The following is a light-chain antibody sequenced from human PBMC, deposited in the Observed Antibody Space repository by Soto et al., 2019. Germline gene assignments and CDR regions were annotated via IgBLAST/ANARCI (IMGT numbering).Light chain of an antibody. V-gene: IGKV1-39*01. CDR3: QLSYGNPTWT. CDR1: QSISSY. Sequence: DIQMTQPPSSLSASVGDRVTITCRASQSISSYLNCYQQKPGKAPKLLFYAASSLQSGVPSRVSGSGSGADLTLAISSQQPEEFATYYCQLSYGNPTWTFGQGTKVEIK. J-gene: IGKJ1*01. CDR2: AAS.